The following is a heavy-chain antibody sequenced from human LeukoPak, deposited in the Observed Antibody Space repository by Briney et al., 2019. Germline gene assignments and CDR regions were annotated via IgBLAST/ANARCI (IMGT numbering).Heavy chain of an antibody. CDR3: ARGEYYYDSSGYYGGYNWFDP. CDR1: GGSISCGSYY. J-gene: IGHJ5*02. D-gene: IGHD3-22*01. Sequence: SQTLSLTCTVSGGSISCGSYYWSWIRQPAGKGLEWIERIYTSGSTNYNPSLKSRVTISVDTSKNQFSLKLSSVTAADTAVYYCARGEYYYDSSGYYGGYNWFDPWGQGTLVTVSS. CDR2: IYTSGST. V-gene: IGHV4-61*02.